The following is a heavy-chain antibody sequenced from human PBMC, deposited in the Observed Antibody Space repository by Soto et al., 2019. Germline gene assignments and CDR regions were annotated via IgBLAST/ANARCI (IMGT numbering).Heavy chain of an antibody. CDR2: ISGSGGST. CDR1: GFTFSSYA. V-gene: IGHV3-23*01. CDR3: DKGHRIRWQRTYYFDY. J-gene: IGHJ4*02. D-gene: IGHD2-15*01. Sequence: TGGSLRLSCAASGFTFSSYAMSWVRQAPGKGLEWVSAISGSGGSTYYADSVKGRFTISRDNSKNTLYLQMNSLRAEDTAVYYRDKGHRIRWQRTYYFDYWGQGTLVTVSS.